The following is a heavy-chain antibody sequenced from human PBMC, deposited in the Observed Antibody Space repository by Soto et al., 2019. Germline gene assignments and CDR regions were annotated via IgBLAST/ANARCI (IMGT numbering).Heavy chain of an antibody. Sequence: QVQLVQSGAEVKKPGSSVKVSCKASGGTFSSYAISWVRQAPGQGLEWMGGIIPIFGTANYAQKFQGRVTITADESTSTAYMELSSLRSXXXXXXXXAXXXXXXXXXXPTGYYGMDVWGQGTTVTVSS. CDR1: GGTFSSYA. V-gene: IGHV1-69*01. CDR2: IIPIFGTA. J-gene: IGHJ6*02. CDR3: AXXXXXXXXXXPTGYYGMDV.